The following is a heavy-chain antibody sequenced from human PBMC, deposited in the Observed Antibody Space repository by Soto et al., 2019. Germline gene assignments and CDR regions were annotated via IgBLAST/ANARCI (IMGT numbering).Heavy chain of an antibody. Sequence: GASVNVSCKASGYTFTSYAISWVRQAPGQGLELMGWISAYNGNTNYAQKLQGRVTMTTDTSTSTAYMELRSLRSDDTAVYYCARDYARDEITIFGVVITDQAHYFDYWGQGTLVTVSS. V-gene: IGHV1-18*01. CDR1: GYTFTSYA. D-gene: IGHD3-3*01. CDR3: ARDYARDEITIFGVVITDQAHYFDY. J-gene: IGHJ4*02. CDR2: ISAYNGNT.